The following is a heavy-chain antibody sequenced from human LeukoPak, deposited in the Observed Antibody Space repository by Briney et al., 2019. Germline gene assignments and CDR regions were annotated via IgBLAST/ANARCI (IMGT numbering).Heavy chain of an antibody. CDR2: IKEDGTET. V-gene: IGHV3-7*03. D-gene: IGHD5-24*01. CDR1: GVMFSSNW. CDR3: AKEGRSLQTY. Sequence: GGSLRLSCAASGVMFSSNWMSWVRLAPGKGLEWVANIKEDGTETYYVDSVKGRFNISRDNAKNSLYLQMNSLRVEDTAVYYCAKEGRSLQTYWGQGTLVTVSS. J-gene: IGHJ4*02.